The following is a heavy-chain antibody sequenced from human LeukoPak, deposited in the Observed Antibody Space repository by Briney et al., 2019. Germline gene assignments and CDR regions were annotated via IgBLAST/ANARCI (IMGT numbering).Heavy chain of an antibody. D-gene: IGHD1-26*01. CDR1: GGTFSSYV. CDR3: ARDRDQIYSGSYYRLDY. CDR2: ISAYNDNT. Sequence: GASEKVSCKASGGTFSSYVISWVRQAPGQGLEWMGWISAYNDNTNYAQKFQGRVTMTTDTSTSTAYMELRSLRSDDPAVYYCARDRDQIYSGSYYRLDYWGQGTLVTVSS. V-gene: IGHV1-18*01. J-gene: IGHJ4*02.